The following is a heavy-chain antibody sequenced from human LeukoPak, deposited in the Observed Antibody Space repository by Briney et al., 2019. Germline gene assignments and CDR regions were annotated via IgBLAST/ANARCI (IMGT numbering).Heavy chain of an antibody. Sequence: PGGSLRLSCAASGFTFSSYGLHWVRQPPGMGLEWVAFIRYDGSNKYYADSVKGRFTISRDNSRDTLHLQMNSLRAEDTAVYYCAKDNYDYGDYDGGDYWGQGTLVTVSS. V-gene: IGHV3-30*02. CDR2: IRYDGSNK. CDR1: GFTFSSYG. CDR3: AKDNYDYGDYDGGDY. D-gene: IGHD4-17*01. J-gene: IGHJ4*02.